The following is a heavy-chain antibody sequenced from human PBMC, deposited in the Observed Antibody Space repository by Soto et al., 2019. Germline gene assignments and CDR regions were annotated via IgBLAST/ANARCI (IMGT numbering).Heavy chain of an antibody. CDR1: GFTFSSYW. Sequence: EVQLVESGGGLVQPGGSLRLYCAASGFTFSSYWMHWVRQAPGKGLVWVSRINSDGSSTSYADSVKGRFTISRDNAKNTLYLQMNSLRAEDTAVYYCASDRLNDYGDLSDSLTYYYYYMDVWGKGTTVTVSS. CDR2: INSDGSST. D-gene: IGHD4-17*01. CDR3: ASDRLNDYGDLSDSLTYYYYYMDV. V-gene: IGHV3-74*01. J-gene: IGHJ6*03.